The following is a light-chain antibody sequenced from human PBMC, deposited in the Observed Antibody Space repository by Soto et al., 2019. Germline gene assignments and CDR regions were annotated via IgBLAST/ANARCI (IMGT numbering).Light chain of an antibody. J-gene: IGKJ1*01. CDR2: GAS. Sequence: EIVTTQSPDTLSVSPGERATLSCMASQSVSSSYLAWYQQKPGQAPRLLIYGASSRATGIPDRFSGRGSGTQFTLTISSLQPDDFATYYCQPYNSFSGTFGPGTKVDI. CDR3: QPYNSFSGT. V-gene: IGKV3-20*01. CDR1: QSVSSSY.